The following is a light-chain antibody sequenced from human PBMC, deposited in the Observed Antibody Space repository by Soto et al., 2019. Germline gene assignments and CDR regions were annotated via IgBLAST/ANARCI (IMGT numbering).Light chain of an antibody. CDR1: QSISSW. J-gene: IGKJ1*01. CDR2: KAS. CDR3: QQYSSYWT. V-gene: IGKV1-5*03. Sequence: DIQMTQSPSTLSASVGDRVTITCRASQSISSWLAWYQQKPGKAPKLLIYKASSLESGVPSRFSGSGSETEFTLTISSLQPDDFATYYCQQYSSYWTFGQGTKV.